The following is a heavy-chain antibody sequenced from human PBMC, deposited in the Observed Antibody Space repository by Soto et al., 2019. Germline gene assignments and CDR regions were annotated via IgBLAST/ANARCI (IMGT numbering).Heavy chain of an antibody. CDR2: IYYSGST. CDR1: GDSISNGGYY. Sequence: SETLSLTCSVSGDSISNGGYYWSWIRQHPGKGLEWIGYIYYSGSTYYNPSLKSRVTISVDTSKNQFSLKLSSVTAADTAVYYCARHIIAAALQGFDPWGQGTLVTVS. CDR3: ARHIIAAALQGFDP. D-gene: IGHD6-13*01. J-gene: IGHJ5*02. V-gene: IGHV4-39*01.